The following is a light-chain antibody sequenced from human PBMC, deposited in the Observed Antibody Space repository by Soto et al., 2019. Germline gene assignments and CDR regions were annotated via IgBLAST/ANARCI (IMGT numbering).Light chain of an antibody. J-gene: IGKJ4*01. CDR3: QQYNSYSLT. CDR2: KAS. V-gene: IGKV1-5*03. Sequence: DIQMTQSPSTLSASVGDGVTITCRASQSINSWLAWYQQKPGKAPKLLIYKASSLESGVPSRFSGSGSGTEFTLTISSLQPDDFATYYCQQYNSYSLTFGGGTKVEIK. CDR1: QSINSW.